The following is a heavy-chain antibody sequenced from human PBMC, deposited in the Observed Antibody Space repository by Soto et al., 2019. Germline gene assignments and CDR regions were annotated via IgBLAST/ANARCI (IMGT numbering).Heavy chain of an antibody. V-gene: IGHV3-23*01. CDR3: AKAPPDTSSWYEANYYYGMDV. J-gene: IGHJ6*04. CDR1: GFTFGRYA. Sequence: PGGSLRLSCAASGFTFGRYAMSWVGQAPGKGLEWVSAISGSGGSTYYADSVKGRFTISRDNSKNTLYLQMNSLRAEDTAVYYCAKAPPDTSSWYEANYYYGMDVWGKGTTITVTS. D-gene: IGHD6-13*01. CDR2: ISGSGGST.